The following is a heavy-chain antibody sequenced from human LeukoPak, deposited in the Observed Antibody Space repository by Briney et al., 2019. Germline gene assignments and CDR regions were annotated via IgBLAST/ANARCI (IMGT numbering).Heavy chain of an antibody. CDR3: ARVERSRREMATIDY. V-gene: IGHV4-59*01. D-gene: IGHD5-24*01. CDR2: IYYSGST. CDR1: GGSISSYY. J-gene: IGHJ4*02. Sequence: SETLSLTCTVSGGSISSYYWSWIRQPPGKGLEWIGYIYYSGSTNYNPSLKSRVTISVDTSKNQFSLKLSSVTAADTAVYYCARVERSRREMATIDYWGQGTLVTVSS.